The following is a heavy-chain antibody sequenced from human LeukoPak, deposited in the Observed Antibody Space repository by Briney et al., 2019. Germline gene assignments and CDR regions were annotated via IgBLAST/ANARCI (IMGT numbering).Heavy chain of an antibody. CDR3: GRANTASGIDV. D-gene: IGHD2-2*02. Sequence: GGSLRLSCAASGFIFSSYDMLWVRQATGKGLEWVSAIGTAGDPYYPGSVKGRFTISRENAKNSLYLQMNSLRAGDTAVYYCGRANTASGIDVGGQGTTVTVSS. CDR1: GFIFSSYD. V-gene: IGHV3-13*05. J-gene: IGHJ6*02. CDR2: IGTAGDP.